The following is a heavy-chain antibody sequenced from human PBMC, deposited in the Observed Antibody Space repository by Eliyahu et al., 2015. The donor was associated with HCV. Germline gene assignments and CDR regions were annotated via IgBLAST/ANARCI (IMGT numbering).Heavy chain of an antibody. V-gene: IGHV1-18*04. CDR3: ARSGTVVNQEAFDI. CDR2: ISPYNGNT. J-gene: IGHJ3*02. D-gene: IGHD4-23*01. Sequence: QVHLVQSRAEVKKPGASVKVSCXXSGYTXXSYGISXVXQAPGQGLEWMGWISPYNGNTNYAQKFQGRVTMTTDTSTSTAYLDLRRLRSDDTAIYFCARSGTVVNQEAFDIWGQGTMVTISS. CDR1: GYTXXSYG.